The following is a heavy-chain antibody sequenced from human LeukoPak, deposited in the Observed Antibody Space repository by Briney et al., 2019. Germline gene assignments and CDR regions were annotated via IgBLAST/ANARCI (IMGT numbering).Heavy chain of an antibody. CDR3: ARSPDILTGEKFDY. V-gene: IGHV1-69*13. CDR1: GDTFSSNA. Sequence: SVKVSCKASGDTFSSNAISWVRQAPGQGLEWMGGIIPILDTTNYAQTFQGRVTITADESTSTAYMELSSLRSEDTAVYYCARSPDILTGEKFDYWGQGTLVTVSS. J-gene: IGHJ4*02. D-gene: IGHD3-9*01. CDR2: IIPILDTT.